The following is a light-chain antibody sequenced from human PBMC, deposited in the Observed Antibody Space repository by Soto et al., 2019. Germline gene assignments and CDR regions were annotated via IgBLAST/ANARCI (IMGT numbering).Light chain of an antibody. CDR2: EVS. Sequence: QSVLTQPPSASGSPGQSVTISCTGTSSDVGGYSYVSWYQQHPGKAPKLMIYEVSKRPSGVPDRFSGSKSGNTASLTVSGLRAEDEADYYCSSYAGSNNFVVFGGGTKVTVL. CDR3: SSYAGSNNFVV. J-gene: IGLJ2*01. V-gene: IGLV2-8*01. CDR1: SSDVGGYSY.